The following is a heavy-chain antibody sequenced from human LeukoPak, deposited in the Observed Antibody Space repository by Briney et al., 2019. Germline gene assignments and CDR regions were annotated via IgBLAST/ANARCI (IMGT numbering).Heavy chain of an antibody. CDR1: GFTFSSYG. D-gene: IGHD6-13*01. CDR3: AKGHGGSSWYEDAFDI. CDR2: ISGSGGST. V-gene: IGHV3-23*01. J-gene: IGHJ3*02. Sequence: PGGSLRLSCAASGFTFSSYGMSWVRQAPGKGLEWVSDISGSGGSTYYADSVKGQFTISRDNSKNTLYLQMNSLRAEDTAVYYCAKGHGGSSWYEDAFDIWGQGTMVTVSS.